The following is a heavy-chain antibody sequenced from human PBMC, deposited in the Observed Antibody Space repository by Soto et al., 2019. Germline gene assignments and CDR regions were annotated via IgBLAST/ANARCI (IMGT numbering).Heavy chain of an antibody. D-gene: IGHD2-2*01. CDR1: GFTVSSNY. Sequence: LRLSCAASGFTVSSNYMSWVRQAPGKGLEWVSVIYSGGSTYYADSVKGRFTISRDNSKNTLYLQMNSLRAEDTAVYYCARDSGHCSSTSCYPFDYWGQGTLVTVSS. J-gene: IGHJ4*02. CDR3: ARDSGHCSSTSCYPFDY. CDR2: IYSGGST. V-gene: IGHV3-66*01.